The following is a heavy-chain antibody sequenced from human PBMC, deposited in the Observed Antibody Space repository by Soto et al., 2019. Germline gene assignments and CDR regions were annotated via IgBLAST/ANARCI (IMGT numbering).Heavy chain of an antibody. CDR1: GGTFSSYA. V-gene: IGHV1-69*13. CDR3: ARGAYYDSSGYYPVLVYYFDY. Sequence: GASVKVSCKASGGTFSSYAISWVRQAPGQGLEWMGGIIPIFGTANYAQKFQGRVTITADESTSTAYMELSSLRSDDTAVYYCARGAYYDSSGYYPVLVYYFDYWGQGTLVTVSS. J-gene: IGHJ4*02. D-gene: IGHD3-22*01. CDR2: IIPIFGTA.